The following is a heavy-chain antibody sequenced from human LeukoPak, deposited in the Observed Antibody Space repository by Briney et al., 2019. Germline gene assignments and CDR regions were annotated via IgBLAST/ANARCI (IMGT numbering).Heavy chain of an antibody. CDR1: GGSISSGDYY. D-gene: IGHD3-22*01. V-gene: IGHV4-30-4*08. CDR2: IYYSGST. CDR3: ARAIRGRMIVVPVDTRFDL. Sequence: SQTLSLTCTVSGGSISSGDYYWSWIRQPPGKGLEWIGYIYYSGSTYYNPSLKSRVTISVDTSKNQFSLKLSSVTAADTAVYYCARAIRGRMIVVPVDTRFDLWGQGTLVTVSS. J-gene: IGHJ5*02.